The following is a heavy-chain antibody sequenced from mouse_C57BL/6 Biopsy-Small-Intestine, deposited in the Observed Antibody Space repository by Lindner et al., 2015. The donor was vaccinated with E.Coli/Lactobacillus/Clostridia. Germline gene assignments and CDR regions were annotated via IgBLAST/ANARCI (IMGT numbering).Heavy chain of an antibody. Sequence: SVKVSCKASGKTLSGFYIHWICQAPGQGLEWMGWINRDSGDTNYAQKFQGRVTMTRDTSITTTYMELSSLRSDDTAVYYCARGIRNYDVLTGLYSYYFDYWGQGTLVTVSS. CDR1: GKTLSGFY. V-gene: IGHV1-84*02. CDR3: ARGIRNYDVLTGLYSYYFDY. J-gene: IGHJ2*01. CDR2: INRDSGDT. D-gene: IGHD2-4*01.